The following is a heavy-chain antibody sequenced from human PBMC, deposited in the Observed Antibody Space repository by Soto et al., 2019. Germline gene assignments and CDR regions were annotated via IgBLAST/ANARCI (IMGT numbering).Heavy chain of an antibody. CDR3: ARPDTDAGKVDY. V-gene: IGHV3-30-3*01. D-gene: IGHD5-18*01. CDR2: ISYDGSNK. J-gene: IGHJ4*02. CDR1: GFTFSSYA. Sequence: GGSLRLSCAASGFTFSSYAMHWVRQAPGKGLEWVAVISYDGSNKYYADSVKGRFTISRDNSKNTLYLQMNSLRAEDTAVYYCARPDTDAGKVDYWGQGTLVTVSS.